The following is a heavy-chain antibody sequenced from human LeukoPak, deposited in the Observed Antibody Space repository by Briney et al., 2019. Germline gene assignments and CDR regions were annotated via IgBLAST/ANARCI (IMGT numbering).Heavy chain of an antibody. V-gene: IGHV4-4*07. J-gene: IGHJ1*01. D-gene: IGHD4-11*01. CDR2: IYTSGST. CDR3: AREIPYSLTFQH. CDR1: GGSISSYY. Sequence: SETLSLTCTVSGGSISSYYWSWIRQPAGKGLEWIGRIYTSGSTNYNPSLKSRITMSVDTSKNQFSLKLSSVTAADTAVYYCAREIPYSLTFQHWGQGTLVTVSS.